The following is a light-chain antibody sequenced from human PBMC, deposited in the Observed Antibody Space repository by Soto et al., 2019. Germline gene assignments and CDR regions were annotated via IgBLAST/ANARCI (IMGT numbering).Light chain of an antibody. CDR3: QQYNSYPWT. V-gene: IGKV1-5*03. J-gene: IGKJ1*01. CDR2: AAS. CDR1: QNIKNW. Sequence: DIQMNNSPSTLSASERDRVTISCRASQNIKNWLAWYQQKPGAAPKLLIFAASNLETGVPSRFGGRASGTEFTLTITRLQPDDFAIYYCQQYNSYPWTFGQGTKVDI.